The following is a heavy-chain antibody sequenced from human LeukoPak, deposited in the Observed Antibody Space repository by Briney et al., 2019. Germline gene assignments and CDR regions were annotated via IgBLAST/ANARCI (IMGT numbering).Heavy chain of an antibody. V-gene: IGHV3-23*01. CDR3: AKEKQRNFDY. J-gene: IGHJ4*02. Sequence: GGSLRLSCTASGFTFSNYAMSWVRQAPGKGLEWVSGISGSGDSTYYGDSVQGRFTISRDNSKNTLYLQMNTLRAEDTAVYYCAKEKQRNFDYWGQGTLVTVSS. CDR2: ISGSGDST. CDR1: GFTFSNYA.